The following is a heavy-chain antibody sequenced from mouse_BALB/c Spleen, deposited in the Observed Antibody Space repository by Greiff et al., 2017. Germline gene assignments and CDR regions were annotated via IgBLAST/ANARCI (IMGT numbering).Heavy chain of an antibody. CDR1: GFTFSSFG. Sequence: EVMLVESGGGLVQPGGSRKLSCAASGFTFSSFGMHWVRQAPEKGLEWVAYISSGSSTIYYADTVKGRFTISRDNPKNTLFLQMTSLRSEDTAMYYCARGGNYEDYYAMDYWGQGTSVTVSS. CDR2: ISSGSSTI. D-gene: IGHD2-1*01. J-gene: IGHJ4*01. V-gene: IGHV5-17*02. CDR3: ARGGNYEDYYAMDY.